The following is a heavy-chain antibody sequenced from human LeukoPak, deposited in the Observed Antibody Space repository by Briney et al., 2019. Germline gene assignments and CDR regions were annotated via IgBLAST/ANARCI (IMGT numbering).Heavy chain of an antibody. Sequence: SETLSLTCTVSGGSISSTTYYWGWIRQPPGKGLEWIGSVYYSGSTNYNPSLKGRVTMSVDTSNNQFSLELTSVTAADTAVYYCARESGGWFDPWGQGTLVTVSS. CDR2: VYYSGST. D-gene: IGHD1-26*01. J-gene: IGHJ5*02. CDR3: ARESGGWFDP. V-gene: IGHV4-39*07. CDR1: GGSISSTTYY.